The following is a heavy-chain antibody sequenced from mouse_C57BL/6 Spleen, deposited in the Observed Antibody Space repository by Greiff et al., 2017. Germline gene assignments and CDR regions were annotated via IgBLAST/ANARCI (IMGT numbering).Heavy chain of an antibody. CDR2: INPSSGYT. D-gene: IGHD1-1*02. CDR3: EKGEGGDFDY. Sequence: QVQLQQSGAELAKPGASVKLSCKASGYTFTSYWMHWVKQSPGQGLEWIGYINPSSGYTKYNQKFKDKATLAADKSYSTAYMQLSSLTYVDSAVYYCEKGEGGDFDYWGQGTTLTVSS. V-gene: IGHV1-7*01. J-gene: IGHJ2*01. CDR1: GYTFTSYW.